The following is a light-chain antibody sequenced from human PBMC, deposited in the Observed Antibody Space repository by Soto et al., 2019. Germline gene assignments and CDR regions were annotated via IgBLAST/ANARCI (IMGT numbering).Light chain of an antibody. CDR1: SSDVGGYNY. CDR2: DVS. Sequence: QSVLTQPASVSGSPGQSITISCTGTSSDVGGYNYVSWYQQHPGKAPKLMIYDVSNRPSGVSNRFSGSNSVNTASLTISGLQAEDEADYYCSSYTSSSTLLYVFGTGTKLTVL. V-gene: IGLV2-14*01. CDR3: SSYTSSSTLLYV. J-gene: IGLJ1*01.